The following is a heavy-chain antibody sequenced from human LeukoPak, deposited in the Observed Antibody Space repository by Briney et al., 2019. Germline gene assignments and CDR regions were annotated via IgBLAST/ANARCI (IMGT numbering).Heavy chain of an antibody. CDR2: INSDGSST. V-gene: IGHV3-74*01. J-gene: IGHJ4*02. CDR3: AREGLQWLVQYYFDY. CDR1: GFTFSNYW. D-gene: IGHD6-19*01. Sequence: PGGSLRLSCAASGFTFSNYWMHWVRQAPGKGLVWVSRINSDGSSTSYADSVKGRFTISRDNSKNTLYLQMSSLRAEDTAVYYCAREGLQWLVQYYFDYWGQGTLVTVSS.